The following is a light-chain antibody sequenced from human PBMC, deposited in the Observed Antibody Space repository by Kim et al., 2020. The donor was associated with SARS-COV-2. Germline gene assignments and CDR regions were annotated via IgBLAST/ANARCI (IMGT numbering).Light chain of an antibody. CDR3: QQYNNWPPIT. V-gene: IGKV3-15*01. CDR2: GAS. Sequence: SPGERATLSCRASQSVSSNIAWYQQKPGQAPRRLIYGASTRATGIPARCSGSGSGTEFTLTISSLQSEDFAVYYCQQYNNWPPITFGQGTRLEIK. J-gene: IGKJ5*01. CDR1: QSVSSN.